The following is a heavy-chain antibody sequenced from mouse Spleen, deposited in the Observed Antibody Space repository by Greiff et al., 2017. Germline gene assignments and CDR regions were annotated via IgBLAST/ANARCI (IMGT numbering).Heavy chain of an antibody. J-gene: IGHJ2*01. CDR1: GFSLTDYG. V-gene: IGHV2-6-5*01. Sequence: VHLVESGPGLVAPSQSLSITCTVSGFSLTDYGVSWIRQPPGKGLEWLGVIWGGGSTYYNSALKSRLSISKDNSKSQVFLKMNSLQTDDTAMYYCAKEGYGNFHYFDYWGQGTTLTVSS. CDR2: IWGGGST. CDR3: AKEGYGNFHYFDY. D-gene: IGHD2-1*01.